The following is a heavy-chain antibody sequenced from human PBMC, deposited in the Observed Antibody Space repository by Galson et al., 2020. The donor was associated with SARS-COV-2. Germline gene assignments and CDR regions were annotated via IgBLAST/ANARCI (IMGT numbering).Heavy chain of an antibody. J-gene: IGHJ4*02. Sequence: SETLSLTCTVSGGSINTIDYYWGWIRQPPGQGLEWIGCMYYSGTTYYNPSLKSRVAISLDMSKNQFSLKVTSMTAADTAMYYCAKAQWSSSQYYFDYWGRGTLVTVSS. CDR2: MYYSGTT. CDR1: GGSINTIDYY. D-gene: IGHD6-13*01. V-gene: IGHV4-39*07. CDR3: AKAQWSSSQYYFDY.